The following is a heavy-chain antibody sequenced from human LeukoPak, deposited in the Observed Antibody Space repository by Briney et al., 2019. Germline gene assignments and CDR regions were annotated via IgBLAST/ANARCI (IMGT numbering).Heavy chain of an antibody. CDR3: ARELLRDDAFDI. Sequence: GGSLRLSCAASGFTFSDHYMDWVRQAPGKGLEWVGRTRNKANSYTTEYAASVKGRFTISRDDSKDSLYLQMNSLKTEDTAVYYCARELLRDDAFDIWGQGTMVTVSS. J-gene: IGHJ3*02. CDR1: GFTFSDHY. D-gene: IGHD1-26*01. V-gene: IGHV3-72*01. CDR2: TRNKANSYTT.